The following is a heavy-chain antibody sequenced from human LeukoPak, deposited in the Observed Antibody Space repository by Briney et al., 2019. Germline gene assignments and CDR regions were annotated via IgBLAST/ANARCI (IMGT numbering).Heavy chain of an antibody. CDR1: GSTSTNYG. J-gene: IGHJ4*02. CDR2: ISAYNGNT. CDR3: ARGWYFGELSPHPDY. V-gene: IGHV1-18*01. Sequence: GASVKVSCKASGSTSTNYGITWVRQAPGQGLEWMGWISAYNGNTNYAQNLQGRVTMTTDTSTSTAYMELRSLTADDTAVYFCARGWYFGELSPHPDYWGQGTLVTVSS. D-gene: IGHD3-10*01.